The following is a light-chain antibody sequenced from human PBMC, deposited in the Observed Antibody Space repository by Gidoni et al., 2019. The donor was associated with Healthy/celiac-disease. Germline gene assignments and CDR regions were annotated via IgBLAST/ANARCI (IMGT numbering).Light chain of an antibody. CDR2: EVT. Sequence: QSALTQPASVSGSPGQSIPISCTGTSSDVGSYNLVSWYQQHPGKAPKLIIYEVTKRPSGVSNRFSGSKSGNTASLTISGLQAEDEADYYCCSYAGSSTSYVVFGGGTKLTVL. V-gene: IGLV2-23*02. J-gene: IGLJ2*01. CDR1: SSDVGSYNL. CDR3: CSYAGSSTSYVV.